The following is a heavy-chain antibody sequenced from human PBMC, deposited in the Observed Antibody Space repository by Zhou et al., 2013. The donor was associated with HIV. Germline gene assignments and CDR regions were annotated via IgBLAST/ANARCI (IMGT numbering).Heavy chain of an antibody. Sequence: QVQLVQSGAEVKKPGASVKVSCRASGYTFTSYAINWVRQAPGQGLEWMGWISAYNGDTNYSQKLQGRVTMTTDTSTSTAYMELRSLRSDDTGLYYCARRGGLRVTYVRWVPTPWGQGNPG. D-gene: IGHD2-21*02. CDR2: ISAYNGDT. CDR3: ARRGGLRVTYVRWVPTP. V-gene: IGHV1-18*01. J-gene: IGHJ5*02. CDR1: GYTFTSYA.